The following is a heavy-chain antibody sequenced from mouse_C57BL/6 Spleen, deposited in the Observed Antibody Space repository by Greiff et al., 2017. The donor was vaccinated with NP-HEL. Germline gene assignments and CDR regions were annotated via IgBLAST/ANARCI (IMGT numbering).Heavy chain of an antibody. CDR3: ARSGNHDY. Sequence: VKLMESGPELVKPGASVKISCKASGYAFSSSWMNWVKQRPGKGLEWIGRIYPGDGDTNYNGKFKGKATLTADKSSSTAYMQLSSLTSEDSAVSFCARSGNHDYWGQGTTLTVSS. CDR1: GYAFSSSW. V-gene: IGHV1-82*01. CDR2: IYPGDGDT. D-gene: IGHD2-1*01. J-gene: IGHJ2*01.